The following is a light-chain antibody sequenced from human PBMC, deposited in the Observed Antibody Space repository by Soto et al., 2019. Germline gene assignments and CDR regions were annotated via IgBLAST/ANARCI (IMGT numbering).Light chain of an antibody. Sequence: DIQMTQSPSSVSASVGDRVTITCRASQAIGYWLAWYQQKPGKAPKLLIYPASNLQSGVPSRFSGSGSGTDFTLSISSLQPEDVAIYYCQQENSFPLTFGGGTKVEIK. CDR2: PAS. J-gene: IGKJ4*01. V-gene: IGKV1-12*01. CDR3: QQENSFPLT. CDR1: QAIGYW.